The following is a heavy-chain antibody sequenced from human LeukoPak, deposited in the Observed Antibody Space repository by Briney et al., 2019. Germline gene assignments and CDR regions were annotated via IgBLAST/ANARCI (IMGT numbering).Heavy chain of an antibody. CDR2: IYYSGST. CDR1: GGSISSSSYY. D-gene: IGHD2-21*02. CDR3: ARDPYPPGDSDSSWFDP. V-gene: IGHV4-39*07. Sequence: SETLSLTCTVSGGSISSSSYYWGWIRQPPGKGLEWIGSIYYSGSTYYNPSLKSRVTISVDTSKNQFSLKLSSVTAADTAVYYCARDPYPPGDSDSSWFDPWGQGTLVTVSS. J-gene: IGHJ5*02.